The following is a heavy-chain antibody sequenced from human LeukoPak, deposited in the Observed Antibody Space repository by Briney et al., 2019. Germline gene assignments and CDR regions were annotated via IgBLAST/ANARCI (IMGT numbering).Heavy chain of an antibody. CDR2: INPNSGGT. CDR1: GYTFTGYY. V-gene: IGHV1-2*02. Sequence: ASVKVSCKASGYTFTGYYMHWVRQAPGQGLEWMGWINPNSGGTNYAQKFQGRVTMTRDTSISTAYMELSRLRSDDTAVYYCARDTIFGVAHSASLDYWGQGTLVTVSS. J-gene: IGHJ4*02. D-gene: IGHD3-3*01. CDR3: ARDTIFGVAHSASLDY.